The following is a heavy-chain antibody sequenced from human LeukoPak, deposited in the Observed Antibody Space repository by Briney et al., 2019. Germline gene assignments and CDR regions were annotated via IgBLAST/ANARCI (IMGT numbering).Heavy chain of an antibody. CDR3: ARFLFTTSNGDY. J-gene: IGHJ4*02. CDR2: IYHSGST. Sequence: SETLSLTCTVSGGSISSGGYYWSWIRQPPGKGLEWIGYIYHSGSTYYNPSLKSRVTISVDRSKNQFSLKLSSVTAADTAVYYCARFLFTTSNGDYWGQGTLVTVSS. CDR1: GGSISSGGYY. V-gene: IGHV4-30-2*01. D-gene: IGHD4-11*01.